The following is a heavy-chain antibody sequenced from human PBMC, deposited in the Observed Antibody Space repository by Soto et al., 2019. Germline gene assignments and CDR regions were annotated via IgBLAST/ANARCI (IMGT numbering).Heavy chain of an antibody. Sequence: SETLSLTCTVSGGSISSYYWSWIRQPRGRGLEWIGCIHYSGSTNYSPSLKSRVTISIDTSKNQFSLKLNSVTAADTAVYYCARQYPATYSLALFDYWGQGNQVTVSS. CDR3: ARQYPATYSLALFDY. CDR2: IHYSGST. CDR1: GGSISSYY. D-gene: IGHD2-15*01. V-gene: IGHV4-59*08. J-gene: IGHJ4*02.